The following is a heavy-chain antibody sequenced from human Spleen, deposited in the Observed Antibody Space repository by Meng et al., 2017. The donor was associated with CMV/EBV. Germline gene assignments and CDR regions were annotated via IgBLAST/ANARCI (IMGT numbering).Heavy chain of an antibody. CDR3: AKGSLGATPFGWLDY. V-gene: IGHV3-33*06. CDR2: IWNDGKRK. Sequence: SGFTFSSSAMHWVRQAPGKGLEWVAVIWNDGKRKYYADSVKGRFTVSRDNSKNTLYLQLNSLRAEDTAIYYCAKGSLGATPFGWLDYWGQGTLVTVSS. CDR1: GFTFSSSA. J-gene: IGHJ4*02. D-gene: IGHD3-10*01.